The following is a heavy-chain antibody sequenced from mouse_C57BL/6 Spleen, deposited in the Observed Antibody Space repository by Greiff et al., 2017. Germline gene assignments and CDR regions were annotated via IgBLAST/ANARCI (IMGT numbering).Heavy chain of an antibody. J-gene: IGHJ1*03. CDR1: GYTFTDYY. D-gene: IGHD1-1*01. Sequence: VQLKESGPVLVKPGASVKMSCKASGYTFTDYYMNWVKQSHGKSLEWIGVINPYNGGTSYNQKFKGKATLTVDKSSSTAYMELNSLTSEDSAVYYCARGITTVVATDWYFDVWGTGTTVTVSS. CDR2: INPYNGGT. V-gene: IGHV1-19*01. CDR3: ARGITTVVATDWYFDV.